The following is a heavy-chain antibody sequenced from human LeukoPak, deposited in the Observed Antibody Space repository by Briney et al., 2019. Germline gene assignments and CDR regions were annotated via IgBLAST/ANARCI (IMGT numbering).Heavy chain of an antibody. CDR1: GGTFSSYA. Sequence: ASVKVSCKASGGTFSSYAISWVRQAPGQGLEWMGGIIPIFGTANYAQKFQGRVTITADESTSTAYMELRSLRSDDTAVYYCARNDFWSGYNDAFDIWGQGTMVTVSS. D-gene: IGHD3-3*01. CDR2: IIPIFGTA. CDR3: ARNDFWSGYNDAFDI. J-gene: IGHJ3*02. V-gene: IGHV1-69*13.